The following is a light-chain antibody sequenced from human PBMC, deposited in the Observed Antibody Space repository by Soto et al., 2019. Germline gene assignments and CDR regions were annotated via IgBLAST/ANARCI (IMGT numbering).Light chain of an antibody. CDR1: QSISSW. CDR2: KTS. V-gene: IGKV1-5*03. J-gene: IGKJ4*01. Sequence: DIQMTQSPSTLSASVGDRVTITCRASQSISSWLAWYQQKPGQAPNLLIYKTSSLDSGVPSRFSGRGSEKEFTLTISHVQPDDSAPYYCQHYSNYPLTFGGGTKLEI. CDR3: QHYSNYPLT.